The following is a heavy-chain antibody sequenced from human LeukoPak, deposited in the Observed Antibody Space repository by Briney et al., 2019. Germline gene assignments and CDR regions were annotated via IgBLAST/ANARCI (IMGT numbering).Heavy chain of an antibody. CDR1: GGSIRSSSYY. Sequence: SETLSLTCTDSGGSIRSSSYYWGWIRQPPGKGLEWIGSIYYSGGTYYNPSLKSRVTISVDTSKNQFSLKLSSVTAADTAVYYCARELEPWFDYWGQGTLVTVSS. D-gene: IGHD1-1*01. V-gene: IGHV4-39*07. CDR2: IYYSGGT. CDR3: ARELEPWFDY. J-gene: IGHJ4*02.